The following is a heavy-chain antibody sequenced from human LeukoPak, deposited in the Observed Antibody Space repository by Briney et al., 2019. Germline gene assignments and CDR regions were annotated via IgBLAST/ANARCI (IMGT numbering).Heavy chain of an antibody. D-gene: IGHD1-26*01. CDR1: GFTFRNYG. J-gene: IGHJ4*02. CDR2: ISNDGSDK. Sequence: PGGSLRLFCAASGFTFRNYGMHWVRQAPGKGLEWVAVISNDGSDKYHTDSVKGRFTISRDNSQNALYLQMNSLRDEDTALYRCAKDGDRGAAGYYFDYWGQGTLVTVSS. V-gene: IGHV3-30*18. CDR3: AKDGDRGAAGYYFDY.